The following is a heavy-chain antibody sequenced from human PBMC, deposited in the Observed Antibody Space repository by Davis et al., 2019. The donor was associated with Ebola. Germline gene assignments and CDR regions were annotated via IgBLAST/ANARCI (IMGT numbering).Heavy chain of an antibody. CDR1: GFTFSGFG. J-gene: IGHJ6*04. V-gene: IGHV3-48*01. CDR3: AKDSYEQGRPKDV. D-gene: IGHD3-3*01. Sequence: GESLKISCAASGFTFSGFGVDWVRQAPGKGLEWISYISSMGGTRDYADSVKGRFTISRDNSKNTLYLQMNSLRAEDTAVYYCAKDSYEQGRPKDVWGKGTTVTVSS. CDR2: ISSMGGTR.